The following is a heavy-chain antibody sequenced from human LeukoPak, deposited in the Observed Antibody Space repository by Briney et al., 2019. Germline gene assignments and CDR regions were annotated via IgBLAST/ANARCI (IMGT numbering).Heavy chain of an antibody. J-gene: IGHJ4*02. CDR3: ARGDYGNNSGKFGIDY. V-gene: IGHV4-31*03. CDR2: IHYSGST. CDR1: GGSIGGSNYY. Sequence: PSETLSLTCNVSGGSIGGSNYYWSWIRQHPGKGLEWIGYIHYSGSTFYNPSLKSRVTISVDTSKNQFSLRLSSVTAADTAVYYCARGDYGNNSGKFGIDYWGQGTLVTVSS. D-gene: IGHD4-23*01.